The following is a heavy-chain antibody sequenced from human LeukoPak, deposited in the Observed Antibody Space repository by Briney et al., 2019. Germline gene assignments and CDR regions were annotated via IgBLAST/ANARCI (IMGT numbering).Heavy chain of an antibody. CDR2: IYSGGST. J-gene: IGHJ4*02. Sequence: GGSLRLSCAASGFTFSDYYMSWVRQAPGKGLEWVSVIYSGGSTYYADSVKGRFTISRDNSKNTLYLQMNSLRAEDTAVYYCARNYYDSSGYRGDYWGQGTLVTVSS. V-gene: IGHV3-66*01. CDR3: ARNYYDSSGYRGDY. D-gene: IGHD3-22*01. CDR1: GFTFSDYY.